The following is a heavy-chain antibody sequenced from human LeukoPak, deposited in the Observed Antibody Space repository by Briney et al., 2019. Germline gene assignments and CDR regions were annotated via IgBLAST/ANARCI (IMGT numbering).Heavy chain of an antibody. CDR3: ARHASSLNFDY. CDR1: GYSFTSYW. V-gene: IGHV5-10-1*01. J-gene: IGHJ4*02. D-gene: IGHD6-13*01. Sequence: GESLKISCQDSGYSFTSYWISWVRQMPGKGLEWMGRIDPSDSYTNYSPSFQGHVTISADKSISTAYLQWSSLKASDTAMYYCARHASSLNFDYWGQGTLVTVSS. CDR2: IDPSDSYT.